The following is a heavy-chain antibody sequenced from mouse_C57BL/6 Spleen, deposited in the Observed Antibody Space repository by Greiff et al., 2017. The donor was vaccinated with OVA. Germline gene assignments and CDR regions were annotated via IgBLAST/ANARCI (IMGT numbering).Heavy chain of an antibody. CDR3: ARGGLGVFDY. CDR1: GYSITSGYD. V-gene: IGHV3-1*01. CDR2: ISYSGST. J-gene: IGHJ2*01. Sequence: EVQLQESGPGMVKPSQSLSLTCTVTGYSITSGYDWHWIRHFPGNKLEWMGYISYSGSTNYNPYLKSRISITHDTSKNHFFLKLNSVTTEDTATYYCARGGLGVFDYWGQGTTLTVSS. D-gene: IGHD2-4*01.